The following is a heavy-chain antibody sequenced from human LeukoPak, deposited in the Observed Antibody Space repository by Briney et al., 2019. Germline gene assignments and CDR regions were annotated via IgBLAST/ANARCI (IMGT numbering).Heavy chain of an antibody. CDR3: ARVDGDGYNIPDY. V-gene: IGHV4-34*01. CDR1: GESFSSYY. Sequence: SETLSLTCAVYGESFSSYYWSWIRQPPGKGLEWIGEINHSGNTNYNPSLKSRVTISVDTSKNQFSLKLSSVTAADTAVYYCARVDGDGYNIPDYWGQGTLVTASS. CDR2: INHSGNT. D-gene: IGHD5-24*01. J-gene: IGHJ4*02.